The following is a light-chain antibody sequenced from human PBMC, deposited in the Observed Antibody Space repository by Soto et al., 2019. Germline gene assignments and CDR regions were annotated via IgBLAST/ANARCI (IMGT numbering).Light chain of an antibody. CDR2: SHN. J-gene: IGLJ1*01. Sequence: QSVLTQPPSASGTPGQRVTISCSGSSSSIGSNTVNWYQQLPGTAPKLLIYSHNQRPSGVPDRFSGSKSGTSASLAISGLQSEDEADYYCAAWDDSLNGYVFGTGTKLTVL. V-gene: IGLV1-44*01. CDR1: SSSIGSNT. CDR3: AAWDDSLNGYV.